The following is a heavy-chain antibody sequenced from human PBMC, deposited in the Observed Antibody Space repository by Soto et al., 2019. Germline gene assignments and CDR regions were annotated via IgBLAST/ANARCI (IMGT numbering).Heavy chain of an antibody. CDR2: IYATGTT. V-gene: IGHV4-4*07. CDR3: GRDLTSNANCIDP. Sequence: SEPLSLTCTVSGASISGFYWSWIRKSAGKGLEWIGRIYATGTTDYNPSLESRLTMSVDRSKNQFSLRLTSVTAADTAVYFCGRDLTSNANCIDPWGQGTLVTVSS. CDR1: GASISGFY. J-gene: IGHJ5*02. D-gene: IGHD2-2*01.